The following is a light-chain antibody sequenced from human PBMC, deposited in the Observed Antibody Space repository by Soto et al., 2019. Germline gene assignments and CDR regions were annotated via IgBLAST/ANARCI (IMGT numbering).Light chain of an antibody. Sequence: DIQMTQSPSSLSASVGDRVTITCRASQNINNYLNWYQQRPGKAPKLLIYAASTLQSGVPSRFSGSGSGTDFTLAISSLQPEDFATCYCHQSYIESWGTCGQGTRGE. V-gene: IGKV1-39*01. CDR1: QNINNY. CDR3: HQSYIESWGT. CDR2: AAS. J-gene: IGKJ1*01.